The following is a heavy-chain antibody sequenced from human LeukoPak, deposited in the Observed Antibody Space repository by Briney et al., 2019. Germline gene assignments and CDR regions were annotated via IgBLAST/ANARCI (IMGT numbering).Heavy chain of an antibody. CDR3: ARDWRRGIAVAGTGY. J-gene: IGHJ4*02. D-gene: IGHD6-19*01. Sequence: GASVKVSCKASGYTFTSYSISWVRQAPGQGLGWMGWISAYNGYTNYAQKLQGRVTMTTDTSTSTAYMELRSLRSDDTAVYYCARDWRRGIAVAGTGYWGQGTLVTVSS. CDR1: GYTFTSYS. CDR2: ISAYNGYT. V-gene: IGHV1-18*01.